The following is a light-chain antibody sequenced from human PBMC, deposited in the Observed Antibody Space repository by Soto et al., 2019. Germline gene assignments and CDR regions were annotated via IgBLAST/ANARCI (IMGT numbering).Light chain of an antibody. J-gene: IGLJ1*01. CDR1: SSDVGGYNY. Sequence: QSAPTQPPSASGSPGQSVTISCTGTSSDVGGYNYVSWYQQHPGKAPKLMIYEVSKRPSGVPDRFSGSKSGNTASLTVSGLQAEDEADYYCSSYAGSNNLGVFGTGTQLTVL. CDR3: SSYAGSNNLGV. CDR2: EVS. V-gene: IGLV2-8*01.